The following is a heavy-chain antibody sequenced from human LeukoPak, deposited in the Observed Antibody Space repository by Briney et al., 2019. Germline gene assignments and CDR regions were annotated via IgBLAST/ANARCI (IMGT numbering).Heavy chain of an antibody. CDR3: ARLKYYDSTGYSPGYYMDV. V-gene: IGHV4-4*07. CDR1: GGSIINYY. Sequence: PSETLSLTCTVSGGSIINYYWSWIRQPAGTGLEWVGRIYITGSTNYNPSLQSRLPMSVDTSKNQFSLRLSSVTAADTAVYYCARLKYYDSTGYSPGYYMDVWGKGITVTVSS. CDR2: IYITGST. D-gene: IGHD3-22*01. J-gene: IGHJ6*03.